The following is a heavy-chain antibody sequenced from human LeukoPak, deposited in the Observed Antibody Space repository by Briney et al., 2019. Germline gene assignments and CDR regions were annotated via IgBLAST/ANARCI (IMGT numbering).Heavy chain of an antibody. J-gene: IGHJ4*02. D-gene: IGHD3-10*01. CDR3: AKVGGSGSYYNPIDY. V-gene: IGHV3-9*01. CDR2: ISWNSGSI. CDR1: GFTFDDYA. Sequence: GGSLRLSCAASGFTFDDYAMHWVRQAPGKGLEWVSGISWNSGSIGYADSVKGRFTISRDNAKNSLYLQMNSLRAEDTALYYCAKVGGSGSYYNPIDYWGQGTLVTVSS.